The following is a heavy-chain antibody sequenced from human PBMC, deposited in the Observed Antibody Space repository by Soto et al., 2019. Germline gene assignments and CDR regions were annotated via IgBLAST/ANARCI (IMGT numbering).Heavy chain of an antibody. CDR2: IRGSGGST. D-gene: IGHD4-17*01. CDR1: VFTFISYA. Sequence: GWSLRLSCASSVFTFISYAMSWVRQAPGKGLQWVSAIRGSGGSTYYADSVKGRFTISRDNSKNTLYLQMNSLRAEDTAVYYCAKDQWTTVTTRSWFDPWGQGTLVTVSS. J-gene: IGHJ5*02. CDR3: AKDQWTTVTTRSWFDP. V-gene: IGHV3-23*01.